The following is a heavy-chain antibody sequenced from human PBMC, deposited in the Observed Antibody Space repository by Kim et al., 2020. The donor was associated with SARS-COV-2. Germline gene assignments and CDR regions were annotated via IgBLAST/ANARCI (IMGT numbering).Heavy chain of an antibody. V-gene: IGHV3-21*01. CDR1: GFTFSSYS. J-gene: IGHJ4*02. CDR2: ISSSSSYI. CDR3: ATLARYCTNGVCNTDGLAY. Sequence: GGSLRLSCAASGFTFSSYSMNWVRQAPGKGLEWVSSISSSSSYIYYADSVKGRFTISRDNAKNTLYLQMNSLRAEDTAVYYCATLARYCTNGVCNTDGLAYWGQGTLVTVSS. D-gene: IGHD2-8*01.